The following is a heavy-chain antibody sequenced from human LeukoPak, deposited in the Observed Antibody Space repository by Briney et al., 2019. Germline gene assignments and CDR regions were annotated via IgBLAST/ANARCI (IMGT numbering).Heavy chain of an antibody. CDR1: GYTFTSYY. D-gene: IGHD2-8*01. J-gene: IGHJ5*02. V-gene: IGHV1-46*01. CDR3: AREAAISSQCTNGVCSHRPPGLNWFDP. CDR2: INPSGGST. Sequence: ASVKVSCKASGYTFTSYYMHWVRQAPGQGLEWMGIINPSGGSTSYAQKFQGRVTMTRDTSTSTVYMELSSLRSEDTAVYYCAREAAISSQCTNGVCSHRPPGLNWFDPWGQGTLVTVSS.